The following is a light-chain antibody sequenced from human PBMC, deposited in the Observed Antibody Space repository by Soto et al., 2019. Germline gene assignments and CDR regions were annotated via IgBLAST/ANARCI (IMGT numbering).Light chain of an antibody. Sequence: DIQMTQSPSTLSASVGDSVTITCRASQSISVWLAWYQQKPGKAPNLLIYKAYSLEDGVPSRFSGSGSATQFTLTISSLRPDDFATYYCQQYNSSPYTFGQGTKLEIK. CDR3: QQYNSSPYT. CDR2: KAY. V-gene: IGKV1-5*03. J-gene: IGKJ2*01. CDR1: QSISVW.